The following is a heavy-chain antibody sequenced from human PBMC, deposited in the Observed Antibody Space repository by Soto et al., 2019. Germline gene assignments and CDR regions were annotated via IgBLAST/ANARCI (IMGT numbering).Heavy chain of an antibody. CDR2: TSSDGSKK. V-gene: IGHV3-30-3*01. J-gene: IGHJ6*02. D-gene: IGHD2-2*01. Sequence: QVQLVESGGGVVQPGRSLRLSCAASGFTFSNYAMHWVRQAPGKGLEWVVVTSSDGSKKYYADSVEGRFTISRDNSKNTLDLQMNSLRGEDTAVYYCVREMTAPTTYYYGMYVWGQGTTVTVSS. CDR1: GFTFSNYA. CDR3: VREMTAPTTYYYGMYV.